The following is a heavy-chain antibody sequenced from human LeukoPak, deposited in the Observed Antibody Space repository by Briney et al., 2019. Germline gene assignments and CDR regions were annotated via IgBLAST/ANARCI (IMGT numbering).Heavy chain of an antibody. CDR1: GYTLTELS. D-gene: IGHD3-22*01. V-gene: IGHV1-24*01. CDR3: ARGYYDSGYYMDV. J-gene: IGHJ6*03. CDR2: FDPEDGET. Sequence: ASVKVSCKVSGYTLTELSMHWVRQAPGKGLEWMGGFDPEDGETIYAQKFQGRVTMTRDTSTSTVYMELSSLRSEDTAVYYCARGYYDSGYYMDVWGKGTTVTISS.